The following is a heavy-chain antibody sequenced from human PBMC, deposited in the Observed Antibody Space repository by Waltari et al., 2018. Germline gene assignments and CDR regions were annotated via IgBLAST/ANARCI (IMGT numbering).Heavy chain of an antibody. Sequence: EVQLVESGGGLVQPGGSLRLPCAASGFPFRNYWMHLVRQAPGKGLVWVSRTNSDESSTSYADSVKGRFTISRDNAKNTLYLQINSLRAEDTAVYYCARSSIAGIDYWGQGTLVTVSS. CDR2: TNSDESST. CDR1: GFPFRNYW. V-gene: IGHV3-74*01. D-gene: IGHD2-21*01. CDR3: ARSSIAGIDY. J-gene: IGHJ4*02.